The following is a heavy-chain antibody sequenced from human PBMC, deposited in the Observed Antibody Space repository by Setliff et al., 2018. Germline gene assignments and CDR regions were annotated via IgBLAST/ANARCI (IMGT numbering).Heavy chain of an antibody. V-gene: IGHV4-30-2*01. D-gene: IGHD2-8*02. CDR3: TVYNTGSSKDHY. CDR1: GGSISSGDAS. Sequence: PSETLSLTCAVSGGSISSGDASWSWIRQPPGEGLEWIGEINHSGSTNYNPSLKSRVTISVDTSKNQFSLKLSSVTAADTALYYCTVYNTGSSKDHYWGQGTLVTVSS. J-gene: IGHJ4*02. CDR2: INHSGST.